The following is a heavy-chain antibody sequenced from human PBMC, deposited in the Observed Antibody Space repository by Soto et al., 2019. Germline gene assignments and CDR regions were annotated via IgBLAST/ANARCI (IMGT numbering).Heavy chain of an antibody. J-gene: IGHJ6*02. D-gene: IGHD2-8*01. CDR2: ISYDGSNK. CDR1: GFTFSSYA. Sequence: GGSLRLSCAASGFTFSSYAMHWVRQAPGKGLEWVAVISYDGSNKYYADSVKGRFTISRDNSKNTLYLQMNSLRAEDTAVYYCARDQLRVYARRYYYYSGMDVWGQGTTVTVYS. V-gene: IGHV3-30-3*01. CDR3: ARDQLRVYARRYYYYSGMDV.